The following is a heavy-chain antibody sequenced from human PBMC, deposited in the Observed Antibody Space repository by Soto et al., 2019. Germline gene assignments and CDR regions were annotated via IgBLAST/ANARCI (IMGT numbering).Heavy chain of an antibody. CDR1: GFTFSSYG. V-gene: IGHV3-30*18. Sequence: PRLSCAASGFTFSSYGMHWVRQAPGKGLEWVAVISYDGSNKYYADSVKGRFTISRDNSKNTLYLQMNSLRAEDTAVYYCAKEGRGYSYGPYFDYWGQGTLVT. J-gene: IGHJ4*02. CDR2: ISYDGSNK. CDR3: AKEGRGYSYGPYFDY. D-gene: IGHD5-18*01.